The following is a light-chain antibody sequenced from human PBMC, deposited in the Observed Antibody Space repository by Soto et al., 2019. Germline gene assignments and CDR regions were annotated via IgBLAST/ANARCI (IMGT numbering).Light chain of an antibody. Sequence: DIQMTQSPSTLSASVGDRVTITCRASQSISSWLAWYQQKPGKAPKLLIYDASSLESGVPSRFSGSGSGTEFTLKISRVAAEDVGTYYCMQQTQFPFTFGGGTKVDIK. J-gene: IGKJ4*01. CDR2: DAS. CDR3: MQQTQFPFT. CDR1: QSISSW. V-gene: IGKV1-5*01.